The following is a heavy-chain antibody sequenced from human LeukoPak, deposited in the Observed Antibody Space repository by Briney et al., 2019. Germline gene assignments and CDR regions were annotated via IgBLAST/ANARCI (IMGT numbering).Heavy chain of an antibody. CDR2: IYYSGST. V-gene: IGHV4-59*01. CDR3: ASYSYYYDSSGYFDY. D-gene: IGHD3-22*01. CDR1: GGSISSYY. Sequence: SETLSLTCTVSGGSISSYYWSWIRQPPGKGLEWIGYIYYSGSTNYSPSLKSRVTISVDTSKNQFSLKLSSVTAADTAVYYCASYSYYYDSSGYFDYWGQGTLVTVSS. J-gene: IGHJ4*02.